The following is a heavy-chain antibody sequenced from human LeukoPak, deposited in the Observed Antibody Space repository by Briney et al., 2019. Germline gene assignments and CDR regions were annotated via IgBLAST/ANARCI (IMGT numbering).Heavy chain of an antibody. J-gene: IGHJ6*03. Sequence: SVKVSCKASGYTFSDYAIHWVRQAPGQGLEWMGGIIPIFGTANYAQKFQGRVTITADESTSTAYMELSSLRSEDTAVYYCARGYSYDYYYYYYYMDVWGKGTTVTISS. V-gene: IGHV1-69*13. CDR3: ARGYSYDYYYYYYYMDV. D-gene: IGHD5-18*01. CDR1: GYTFSDYA. CDR2: IIPIFGTA.